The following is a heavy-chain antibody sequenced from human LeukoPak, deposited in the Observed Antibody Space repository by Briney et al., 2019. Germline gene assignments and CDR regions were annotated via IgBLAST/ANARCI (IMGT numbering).Heavy chain of an antibody. J-gene: IGHJ4*02. CDR1: GFTFSIYS. V-gene: IGHV3-21*01. Sequence: GGSLRLSCAASGFTFSIYSMNWVRRAPGKGLEWVSSITGTSTYIYYADSVKGRFTISRDNAKNSLYLQMNSLRAEDTAVYYCARVGIVGATTGFDYWGQGTLVTVSS. CDR3: ARVGIVGATTGFDY. D-gene: IGHD1-26*01. CDR2: ITGTSTYI.